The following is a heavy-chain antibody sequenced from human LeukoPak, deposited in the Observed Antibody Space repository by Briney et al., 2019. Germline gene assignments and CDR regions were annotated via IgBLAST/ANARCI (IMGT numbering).Heavy chain of an antibody. V-gene: IGHV3-7*04. CDR1: GFTFDDYA. J-gene: IGHJ4*02. D-gene: IGHD3-10*01. Sequence: PGGSLRLSCAASGFTFDDYAMHWVRQAPGKGLEWVANIKEDGSEKDYVDSVKGRFTISRDNAKNSLYLQMNSLRAEDTAVYYCARGLWGLDYWGQGTLVTVSS. CDR2: IKEDGSEK. CDR3: ARGLWGLDY.